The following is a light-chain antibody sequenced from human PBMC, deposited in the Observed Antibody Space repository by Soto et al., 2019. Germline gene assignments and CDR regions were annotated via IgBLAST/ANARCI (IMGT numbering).Light chain of an antibody. CDR3: SSYTSSRTLV. V-gene: IGLV2-14*01. J-gene: IGLJ3*02. CDR1: SSDIGGYDY. CDR2: EVS. Sequence: QSVLTQPASVSGSPGQSITISCTGTSSDIGGYDYVSWYQRHPGKAPKLMIYEVSNRPSGVSNRFSGSKSGKTASLTISGLQAEDEADYYCSSYTSSRTLVFGGGTKLTVL.